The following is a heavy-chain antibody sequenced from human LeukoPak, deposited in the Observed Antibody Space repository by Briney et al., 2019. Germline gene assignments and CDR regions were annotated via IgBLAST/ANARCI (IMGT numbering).Heavy chain of an antibody. CDR3: ARDETDTASFYY. V-gene: IGHV3-30-3*01. D-gene: IGHD5-18*01. CDR2: ISYDGSNK. J-gene: IGHJ4*02. Sequence: GGSLRLSCAASGFTFSSYAMHWVRQAPGKGLEWVAVISYDGSNKYYADSVKGRFTISRDNSKNTMYLQMNSLRAEDTAVYYCARDETDTASFYYWGQGTLVTVSS. CDR1: GFTFSSYA.